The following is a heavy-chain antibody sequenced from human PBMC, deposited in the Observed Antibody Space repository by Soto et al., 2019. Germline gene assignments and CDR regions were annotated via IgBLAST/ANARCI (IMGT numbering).Heavy chain of an antibody. J-gene: IGHJ4*02. CDR3: SHGYYQYFNS. CDR1: GVTLTIVW. D-gene: IGHD5-18*01. CDR2: IKSNTDGGTT. Sequence: PGGFLRLSFAVSGVTLTIVWMNWARQAPGKGPEWVGRIKSNTDGGTTDYAAPVKGRFTVSRDDSENTLYLQMNSLKTEDTAVYYCSHGYYQYFNSWGQGTLITVSS. V-gene: IGHV3-15*07.